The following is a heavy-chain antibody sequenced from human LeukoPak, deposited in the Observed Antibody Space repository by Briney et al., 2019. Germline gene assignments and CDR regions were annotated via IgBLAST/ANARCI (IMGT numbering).Heavy chain of an antibody. V-gene: IGHV3-23*01. Sequence: GGSLRLSCAAPRFTFSSYAMTWVRQAPGKGLEWVSAISASGDYTYYADSVKGWFTISRDNSKNTLYLQMNSLRAEDTAVYYCAKDGEQQLVRGYFDYWGQGILVTVSS. CDR3: AKDGEQQLVRGYFDY. CDR2: ISASGDYT. D-gene: IGHD6-13*01. J-gene: IGHJ4*02. CDR1: RFTFSSYA.